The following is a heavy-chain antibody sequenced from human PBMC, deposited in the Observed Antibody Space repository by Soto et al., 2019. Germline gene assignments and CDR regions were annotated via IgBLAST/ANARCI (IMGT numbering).Heavy chain of an antibody. Sequence: SETLSLTCSVSGDSISTVDYFWAWIRQPPGQALEYIGYIYKSTTTYYNPSFESRVAISLDTSKSQFSLTVTSVTAADTAVYFCARGRYCLTGRCFPNWFDSWGQGTLVTVS. CDR1: GDSISTVDYF. D-gene: IGHD2-15*01. CDR2: IYKSTTT. CDR3: ARGRYCLTGRCFPNWFDS. V-gene: IGHV4-30-4*01. J-gene: IGHJ5*01.